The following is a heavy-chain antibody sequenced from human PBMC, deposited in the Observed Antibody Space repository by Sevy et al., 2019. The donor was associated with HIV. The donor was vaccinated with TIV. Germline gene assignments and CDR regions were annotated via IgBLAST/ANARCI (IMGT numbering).Heavy chain of an antibody. V-gene: IGHV3-23*01. CDR2: ISGSDGAT. CDR3: AKDIVALVGDAFDI. CDR1: GFSFISYA. D-gene: IGHD2-15*01. Sequence: SGCLRLSCAASGFSFISYAMNCVRQAPGKGLEWVSAISGSDGATYYADSVKGRFSISRDNSKNTLYLQIDSRRSEDTAVYYCAKDIVALVGDAFDIWGQGTTVSVSS. J-gene: IGHJ3*02.